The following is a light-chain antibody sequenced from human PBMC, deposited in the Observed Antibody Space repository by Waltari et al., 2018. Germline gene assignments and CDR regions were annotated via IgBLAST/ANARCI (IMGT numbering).Light chain of an antibody. CDR2: DVS. J-gene: IGLJ1*01. CDR1: ISDVGGYDY. Sequence: QSALTQPASVSGSPGQSITISCTGTISDVGGYDYVSWYQQHPGKAPKLILYDVSNRPLEVSHRFSGSKSGNTSSLTISGLQADDEAEYYCGSYTSSTTLAFGTGTKVTVL. V-gene: IGLV2-14*03. CDR3: GSYTSSTTLA.